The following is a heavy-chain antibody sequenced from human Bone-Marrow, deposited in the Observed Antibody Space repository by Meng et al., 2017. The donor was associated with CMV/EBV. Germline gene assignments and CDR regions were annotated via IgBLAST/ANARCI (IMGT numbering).Heavy chain of an antibody. D-gene: IGHD1-26*01. Sequence: KASGYTFTSYGISWVRQAPGQGLEWMGWISGYNGNTNDAQKLQGRVTMTTDTSTSTAYMELRSLRSDDTAVYYCARRVGASRMNWFDPWGQGTLVTVSS. V-gene: IGHV1-18*01. CDR2: ISGYNGNT. J-gene: IGHJ5*02. CDR1: GYTFTSYG. CDR3: ARRVGASRMNWFDP.